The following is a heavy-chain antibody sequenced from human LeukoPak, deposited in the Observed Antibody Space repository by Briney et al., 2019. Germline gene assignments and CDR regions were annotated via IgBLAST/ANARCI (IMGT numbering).Heavy chain of an antibody. CDR2: ISGSGGST. Sequence: PGGSLRLSCAASGFTFSSYAMSWVRQAPGKGLEWVSAISGSGGSTYYADSVKGRFTISRDNSKNTLYLQMNSLRAEDTAVYYCAKEFVVGATALEYFDYWGQGTPVTVSS. J-gene: IGHJ4*02. V-gene: IGHV3-23*01. CDR1: GFTFSSYA. D-gene: IGHD1-26*01. CDR3: AKEFVVGATALEYFDY.